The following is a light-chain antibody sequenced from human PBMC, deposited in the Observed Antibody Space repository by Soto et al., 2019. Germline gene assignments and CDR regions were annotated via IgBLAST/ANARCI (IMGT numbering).Light chain of an antibody. CDR2: EVS. CDR1: SSDVGGYNC. V-gene: IGLV2-8*01. J-gene: IGLJ2*01. Sequence: QSALTQPPSASGSPGQSVTISCTGTSSDVGGYNCVSWYQHHPGKAPKLMIYEVSKRPSGVPDRFSGSKSGNTASRTVSGLQAEDEADYYCSSYAGSNILVVFGGGTKLTVL. CDR3: SSYAGSNILVV.